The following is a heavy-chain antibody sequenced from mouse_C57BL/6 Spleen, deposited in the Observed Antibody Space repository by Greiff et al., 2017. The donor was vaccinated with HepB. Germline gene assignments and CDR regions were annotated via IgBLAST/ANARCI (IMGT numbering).Heavy chain of an antibody. J-gene: IGHJ4*01. Sequence: VHVKQSGPELVKPGASVKISCKASGYTFTDYYMNWVKQSPGKSLEWIGDINPNNGGTSYNQKFKGKATLTVDKSSSTAYMELRSLTSEDSAVYYCARLGAMDYWGQGTSVTVSS. CDR1: GYTFTDYY. CDR2: INPNNGGT. D-gene: IGHD4-1*01. CDR3: ARLGAMDY. V-gene: IGHV1-26*01.